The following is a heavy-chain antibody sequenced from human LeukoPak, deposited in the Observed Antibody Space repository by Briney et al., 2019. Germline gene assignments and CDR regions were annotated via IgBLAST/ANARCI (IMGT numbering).Heavy chain of an antibody. D-gene: IGHD3-16*01. Sequence: GESLKISCKGSGYSFTNYWIGWVRQMPGKGLEWMGIIYPSDSDTRYSPSFQGQVTISTDKSINTAYLQWSSLKASDTAMYYCAKLGWNGGVGTPPYFDSWGQGTLVTVSS. J-gene: IGHJ4*02. CDR3: AKLGWNGGVGTPPYFDS. CDR1: GYSFTNYW. V-gene: IGHV5-51*01. CDR2: IYPSDSDT.